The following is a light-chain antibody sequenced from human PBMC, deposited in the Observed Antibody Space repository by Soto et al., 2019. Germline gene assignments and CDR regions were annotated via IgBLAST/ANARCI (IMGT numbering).Light chain of an antibody. CDR1: QSVSSN. CDR2: DAS. V-gene: IGKV3-15*01. Sequence: EIVMTQSPATLSVSPGERATLSCRASQSVSSNLAWYQQKPGQAPRLLIYDASTRATAIPARFSGSGSGTEFTLTISSLQSEDFAVYHCQQYNNWPSLTFGGGTKVEIK. CDR3: QQYNNWPSLT. J-gene: IGKJ4*01.